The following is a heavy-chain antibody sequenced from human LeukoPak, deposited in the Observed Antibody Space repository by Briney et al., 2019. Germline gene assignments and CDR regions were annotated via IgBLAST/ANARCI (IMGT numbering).Heavy chain of an antibody. CDR3: ARARSGYGFDP. J-gene: IGHJ5*02. D-gene: IGHD5-12*01. Sequence: SETLSLTCAVYGGSFSGYYWSWIRQPPGKGLEWIGEINHSGSTNYNPSLKSRVTMSVDTSKNQFSLKLSSVTAADTAVYYCARARSGYGFDPWGQGTLVTVSS. V-gene: IGHV4-34*01. CDR2: INHSGST. CDR1: GGSFSGYY.